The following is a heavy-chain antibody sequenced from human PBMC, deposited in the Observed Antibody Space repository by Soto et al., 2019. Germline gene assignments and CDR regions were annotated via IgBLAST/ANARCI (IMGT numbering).Heavy chain of an antibody. CDR3: ARGVKGSGSYYRYYYYYMDV. D-gene: IGHD3-10*01. CDR1: GGSFSGYY. Sequence: QVQLQQWGAGLLKPSETLSLTCAVYGGSFSGYYWSWIRQPPGKGLEWIGEINHSGSTNYNPSLKSRVTLSVDTSKNQFSLKLSSVTAADTAVYYCARGVKGSGSYYRYYYYYMDVWGKGTTVTVSS. CDR2: INHSGST. V-gene: IGHV4-34*01. J-gene: IGHJ6*03.